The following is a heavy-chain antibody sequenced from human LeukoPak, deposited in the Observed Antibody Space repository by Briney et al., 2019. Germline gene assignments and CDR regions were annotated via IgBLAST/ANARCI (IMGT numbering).Heavy chain of an antibody. V-gene: IGHV4-34*01. CDR1: GGSFSGYY. J-gene: IGHJ6*02. CDR2: VNHRGAA. Sequence: SETLSLTCDVFGGSFSGYYWNWIRQPPGRGLEWIGEVNHRGAANYHPSLKSRLTISIDTSKNQFSMKLTSLTAADTAVYYCAGRVGLLMRNFDWGGHVWGQGTTVTDSS. CDR3: AGRVGLLMRNFDWGGHV. D-gene: IGHD3-9*01.